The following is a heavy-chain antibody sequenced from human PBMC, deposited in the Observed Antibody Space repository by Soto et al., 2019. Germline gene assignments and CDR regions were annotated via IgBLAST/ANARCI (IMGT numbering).Heavy chain of an antibody. Sequence: PGGSLRLSCAASGFTFSSYAMSWVRQAPGKGLEWVSAISGSGGSTYYADSVKGRFTISRDNSKNTLYLQMNSLRAEDTAVYYCWVRGYDKNSFSPVSPHHVRAVWGQGTTVTFPS. J-gene: IGHJ6*02. CDR3: WVRGYDKNSFSPVSPHHVRAV. D-gene: IGHD5-12*01. CDR1: GFTFSSYA. V-gene: IGHV3-23*01. CDR2: ISGSGGST.